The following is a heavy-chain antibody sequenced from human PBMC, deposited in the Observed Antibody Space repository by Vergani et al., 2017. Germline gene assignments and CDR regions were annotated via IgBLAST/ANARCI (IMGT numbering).Heavy chain of an antibody. J-gene: IGHJ4*02. CDR1: GFTFDDYA. Sequence: EVQLVESGGGLVQPGRSLRLSCAASGFTFDDYAMHWVRQAPGKGLEWVSGISWNSGSIGYADSVKGRFTISRDNAKNSLYLQMNSLRAEDTALYYCAKDLAGGVAGTPDYWGQGTLVTVSS. CDR2: ISWNSGSI. V-gene: IGHV3-9*01. D-gene: IGHD6-19*01. CDR3: AKDLAGGVAGTPDY.